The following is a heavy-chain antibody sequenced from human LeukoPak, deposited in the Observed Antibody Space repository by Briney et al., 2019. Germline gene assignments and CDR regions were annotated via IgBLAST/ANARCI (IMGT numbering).Heavy chain of an antibody. CDR3: ARDFTMVRGAIDY. Sequence: ASVKVSCKASGYTFTTYAMNWVRQAPGQGLEWMGWINTNTGNPAYAQGFTGRFVFSLDSSVSTAYLQISSLKAEDTAVYYCARDFTMVRGAIDYWGQGTLVTVSS. D-gene: IGHD3-10*01. CDR1: GYTFTTYA. CDR2: INTNTGNP. J-gene: IGHJ4*02. V-gene: IGHV7-4-1*02.